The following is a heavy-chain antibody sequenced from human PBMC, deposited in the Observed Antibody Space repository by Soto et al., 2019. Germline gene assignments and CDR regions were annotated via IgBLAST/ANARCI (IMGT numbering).Heavy chain of an antibody. J-gene: IGHJ5*02. Sequence: GASVKVSCKASGGTFSSYAISWVRQAPGQGLEWMGGIIPILGTANYAQKFQGRVTITADESTSTAYMELSSLRSEDTAVYYCAGRPHTPITMVRGVIPWFDPWGQGTLVTVSS. CDR2: IIPILGTA. D-gene: IGHD3-10*01. CDR3: AGRPHTPITMVRGVIPWFDP. V-gene: IGHV1-69*13. CDR1: GGTFSSYA.